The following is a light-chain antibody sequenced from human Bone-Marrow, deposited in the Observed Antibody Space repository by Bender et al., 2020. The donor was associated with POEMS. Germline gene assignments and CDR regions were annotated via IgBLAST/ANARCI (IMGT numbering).Light chain of an antibody. V-gene: IGLV2-23*01. Sequence: QSALTQPASVSGSPGQSISISCTGATNNGGTYNLVSWYQHHPGYAPKLLIYEGSKRPSGVSTRFSGSKSGNTASLTISGLQAEDEADYYCYSYAGATTLFGGGTILTVL. CDR3: YSYAGATTL. CDR1: TNNGGTYNL. J-gene: IGLJ3*02. CDR2: EGS.